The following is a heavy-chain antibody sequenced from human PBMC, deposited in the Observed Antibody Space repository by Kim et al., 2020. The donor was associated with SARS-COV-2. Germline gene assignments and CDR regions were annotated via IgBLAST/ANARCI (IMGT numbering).Heavy chain of an antibody. J-gene: IGHJ6*04. D-gene: IGHD6-13*01. CDR3: ASGRSWPSFMDV. Sequence: NYNPSLKGRVTISVHTSKIQFSLRLSSVTAADSDVYYCASGRSWPSFMDVWGKGTTVTVSS. V-gene: IGHV4-34*01.